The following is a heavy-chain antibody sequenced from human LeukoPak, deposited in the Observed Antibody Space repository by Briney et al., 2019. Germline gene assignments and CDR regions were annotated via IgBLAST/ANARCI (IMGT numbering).Heavy chain of an antibody. J-gene: IGHJ4*02. CDR1: GGSISSSSYY. Sequence: SGTLSLTCTVSGGSISSSSYYWGWIRQPPGKGLEWIGSIYYSGSTYYNPSLKSRVTISVDTSKKQFSLKLRSVTAADTAVYYCARLGAYSSSWYGVYYFDYWGQGTLVTVSS. CDR2: IYYSGST. V-gene: IGHV4-39*01. D-gene: IGHD6-13*01. CDR3: ARLGAYSSSWYGVYYFDY.